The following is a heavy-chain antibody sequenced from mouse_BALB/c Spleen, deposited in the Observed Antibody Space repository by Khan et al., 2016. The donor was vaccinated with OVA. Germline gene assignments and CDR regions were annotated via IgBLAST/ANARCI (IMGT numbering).Heavy chain of an antibody. CDR2: TYPVGGYT. V-gene: IGHV1-63*02. CDR3: ARRGAAQATWACFAY. Sequence: QVRLQQSGAELVRPGTSVKMSCKAAGYSFTNYWIGWVKQRPGHGLEWIGYTYPVGGYTNYNQKFKGKATLTVDTSSSTAYIQVSSLTSEDSDIYYCARRGAAQATWACFAYWGQGTTLTVSS. CDR1: GYSFTNYW. J-gene: IGHJ2*01. D-gene: IGHD3-2*02.